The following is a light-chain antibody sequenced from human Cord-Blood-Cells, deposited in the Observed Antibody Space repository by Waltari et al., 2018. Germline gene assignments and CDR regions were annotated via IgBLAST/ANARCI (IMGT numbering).Light chain of an antibody. CDR1: QSVSSN. CDR3: QQYNNWPPIT. CDR2: GAS. Sequence: EIVMTQSPATLSVSPGDRSPLSCRASQSVSSNLAWYQQKPVQAPRLLIYGASTRATGSPARFSGSGSGTEFTLTISSLQSEDFAVYYCQQYNNWPPITFGQGTRLEIK. J-gene: IGKJ5*01. V-gene: IGKV3-15*01.